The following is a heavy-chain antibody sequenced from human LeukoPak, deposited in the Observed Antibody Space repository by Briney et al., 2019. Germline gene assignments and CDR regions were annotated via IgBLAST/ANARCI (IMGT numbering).Heavy chain of an antibody. Sequence: ASVKVSCKASGYTFTNYHMNWVRQAPGQGLEWMGIINPSGGSTTNAQKFQGRVTMTRDMSTSTDYMELSSLRSEDTAVYYCARDNSVEDTAWWFDPWGQGTLVTVSS. J-gene: IGHJ5*02. CDR2: INPSGGST. V-gene: IGHV1-46*01. D-gene: IGHD4-23*01. CDR3: ARDNSVEDTAWWFDP. CDR1: GYTFTNYH.